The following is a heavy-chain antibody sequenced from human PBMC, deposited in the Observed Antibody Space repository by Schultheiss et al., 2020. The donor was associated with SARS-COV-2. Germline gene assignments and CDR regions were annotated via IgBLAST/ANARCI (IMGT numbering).Heavy chain of an antibody. CDR1: GSSVSSLYF. D-gene: IGHD2-2*01. CDR3: ARITRQDYFDF. V-gene: IGHV4-38-2*02. J-gene: IGHJ4*02. CDR2: IHHSGTT. Sequence: SETLSLTCTVSGSSVSSLYFWGWIRRPPGEGLDWIGSIHHSGTTYYNPSLKSRVSISIDTSKNQFSLRLSSMTAADTALYYCARITRQDYFDFWGQGTLVTVSS.